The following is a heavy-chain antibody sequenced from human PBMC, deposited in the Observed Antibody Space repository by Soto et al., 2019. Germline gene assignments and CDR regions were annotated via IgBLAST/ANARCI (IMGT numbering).Heavy chain of an antibody. CDR1: GYSFTSYW. CDR2: IYPGDSDT. V-gene: IGHV5-51*01. CDR3: ARWAVVVVTADPLLDYGMDV. J-gene: IGHJ6*02. D-gene: IGHD2-2*01. Sequence: XDSLKVSCKCSGYSFTSYWIGLVLQMPGKGLEWMGIIYPGDSDTRYSPSFQGQVTISADKSISTAYLQWSSLKASDTAMYYCARWAVVVVTADPLLDYGMDVWGQGTTVTVSS.